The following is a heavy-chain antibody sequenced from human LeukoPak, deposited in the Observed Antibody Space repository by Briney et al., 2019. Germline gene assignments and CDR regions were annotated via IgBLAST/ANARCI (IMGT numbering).Heavy chain of an antibody. D-gene: IGHD4-17*01. J-gene: IGHJ4*02. V-gene: IGHV3-21*01. Sequence: PGGSLRLSCAASGFTFSSYSMNWVRQAPGKGLEWVSSISSSSSYIYYADSVKGRFTISRDNAKNSLYLKMNSLRAEDTAVYYCARDRGLYGDLYGYWGQGTLVTVSS. CDR2: ISSSSSYI. CDR3: ARDRGLYGDLYGY. CDR1: GFTFSSYS.